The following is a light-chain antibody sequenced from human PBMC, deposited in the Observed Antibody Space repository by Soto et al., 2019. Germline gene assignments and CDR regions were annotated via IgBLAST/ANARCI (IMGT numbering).Light chain of an antibody. CDR1: SSNIGSNT. Sequence: QSVLTQPPSASGTPGQRGTISCSGSSSNIGSNTVNWYQQRPGTAPKLLIYSNDQRPSRVPDRFSGSKSGTSASLAISGLQSEDESDYYCAAWEDRRNGVVFGGGTQLTVL. CDR3: AAWEDRRNGVV. J-gene: IGLJ2*01. V-gene: IGLV1-44*01. CDR2: SND.